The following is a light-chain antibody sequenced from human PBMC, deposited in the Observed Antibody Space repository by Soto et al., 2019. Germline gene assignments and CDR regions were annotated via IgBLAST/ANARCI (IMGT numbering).Light chain of an antibody. CDR1: QSVSGSY. CDR2: DAS. CDR3: QQYGSSPST. Sequence: EIVLTQSPGTLSLSPGEGATLSCRASQSVSGSYLAWYQQRPGQAPRLVIYDASRRATDIPDRFSGSGSGTDFTLTIRRLEPEDFAIYYCQQYGSSPSTFGPGTKVDIK. J-gene: IGKJ3*01. V-gene: IGKV3-20*01.